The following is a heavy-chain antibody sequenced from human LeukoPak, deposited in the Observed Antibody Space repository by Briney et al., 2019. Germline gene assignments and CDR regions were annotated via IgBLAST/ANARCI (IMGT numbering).Heavy chain of an antibody. Sequence: PGGSLRLSCAASGFTFSVTWMSWVRQAPGRGLEWVGRFKSKAAGGTTDYAAPVAGRFTISRDDSKNMLYLQMNSPKTEDTAVYYCTRGAPQADVFDIWAKGQWSPSLQ. CDR1: GFTFSVTW. D-gene: IGHD1-26*01. CDR2: FKSKAAGGTT. V-gene: IGHV3-15*01. J-gene: IGHJ3*02. CDR3: TRGAPQADVFDI.